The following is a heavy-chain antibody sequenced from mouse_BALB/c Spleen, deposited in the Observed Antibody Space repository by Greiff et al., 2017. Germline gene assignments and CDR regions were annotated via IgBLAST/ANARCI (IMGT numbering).Heavy chain of an antibody. CDR2: INPSTGYT. Sequence: QVHLQQSGAELAKPGASVKMSCKASGYTFTSYWMHWVKQRPGQGLEWIGYINPSTGYTEYNQKFKDKATLTADKSSSTAYMQLSSLTSEDSAVYYCAREGSTMITTWAMDYWGQGTSVTVSS. D-gene: IGHD2-4*01. CDR1: GYTFTSYW. J-gene: IGHJ4*01. CDR3: AREGSTMITTWAMDY. V-gene: IGHV1-7*01.